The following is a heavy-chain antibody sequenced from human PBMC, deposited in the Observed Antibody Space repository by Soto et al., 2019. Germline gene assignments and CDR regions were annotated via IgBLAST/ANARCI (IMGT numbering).Heavy chain of an antibody. CDR3: ARFCISTRCYNYFDY. V-gene: IGHV4-61*01. Sequence: QVQLQESGPGLVKPSETLSLTCTVSGGSVSSGSYYWCWIRQPPGKGLEWFGYIYYSGSTNYNPPLNSRVTISVDTSKNQFTLKLSSVTAADTAVYYCARFCISTRCYNYFDYWGQGTLVTVSS. CDR1: GGSVSSGSYY. CDR2: IYYSGST. J-gene: IGHJ4*02. D-gene: IGHD2-2*02.